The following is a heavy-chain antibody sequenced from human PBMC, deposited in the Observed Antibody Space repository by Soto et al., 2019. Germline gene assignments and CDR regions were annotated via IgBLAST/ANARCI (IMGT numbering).Heavy chain of an antibody. CDR3: ARDPNDVLTGYYPAGAFDI. D-gene: IGHD3-9*01. V-gene: IGHV1-3*01. Sequence: ASVKVSCKASGYTFTSYAMHWVRQAPGQRLEWMGWINAGNGNTKYSQKFQGRVTITRDTSASTAYMELSSLRSEDTAVYYCARDPNDVLTGYYPAGAFDIWGQGTMVTVSS. CDR1: GYTFTSYA. CDR2: INAGNGNT. J-gene: IGHJ3*02.